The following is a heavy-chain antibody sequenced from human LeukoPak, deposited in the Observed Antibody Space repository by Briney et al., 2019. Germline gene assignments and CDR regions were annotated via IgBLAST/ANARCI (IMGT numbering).Heavy chain of an antibody. V-gene: IGHV3-53*01. D-gene: IGHD4-17*01. CDR2: IDSGGST. J-gene: IGHJ6*02. CDR1: GFTVSSNY. CDR3: ASPSPSGDFAPSYYGMDV. Sequence: GGSLRLSCAASGFTVSSNYMSWVRQAPGKGLEWVSFIDSGGSTYYADSVSGRFTISRDNSKNTVYLQMISLSAEDTAVYYCASPSPSGDFAPSYYGMDVWGQGTTVTVSS.